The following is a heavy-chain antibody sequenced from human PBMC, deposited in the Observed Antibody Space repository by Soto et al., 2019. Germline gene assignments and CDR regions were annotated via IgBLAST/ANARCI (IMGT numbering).Heavy chain of an antibody. CDR3: ARGRSEIRSYFQH. CDR1: GYTFTGYY. Sequence: ASVKVSCKASGYTFTGYYMHWVRQAPGQGLEWMGWINPNSGGTNYAQKFQGWVTMTRDTSISTAYMELSRLRSDDTAVYYCARGRSEIRSYFQHWGQGTLVTVSS. CDR2: INPNSGGT. J-gene: IGHJ1*01. V-gene: IGHV1-2*04. D-gene: IGHD3-10*01.